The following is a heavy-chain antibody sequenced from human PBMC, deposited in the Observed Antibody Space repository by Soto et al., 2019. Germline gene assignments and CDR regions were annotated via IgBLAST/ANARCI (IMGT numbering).Heavy chain of an antibody. CDR3: AKQLMVRGVVLLFDY. Sequence: EVQLLESGGGLVQPGGSLRLSCGASGFSFSSYAMSWVRQAPGKGLEWVSGISSSGGSTYYADSVKGRFTISRDNAXITLYMQMNSLRAEDTAIYSCAKQLMVRGVVLLFDYWGQGTLVTVSS. D-gene: IGHD3-10*01. CDR1: GFSFSSYA. CDR2: ISSSGGST. J-gene: IGHJ4*02. V-gene: IGHV3-23*01.